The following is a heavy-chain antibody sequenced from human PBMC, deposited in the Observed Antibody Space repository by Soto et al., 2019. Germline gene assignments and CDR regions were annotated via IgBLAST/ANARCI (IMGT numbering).Heavy chain of an antibody. CDR2: INPSGGST. CDR1: GYTFTSYY. J-gene: IGHJ4*02. Sequence: VASVKVSCKASGYTFTSYYMHWVRQAPGQGLEWMGIINPSGGSTSYAQKFQGRVTMTRDTSTSTVYMELSSLRSEDTAVYYCARGRDDILNVPSRSGSYYLDYWGQGTLVTVSS. D-gene: IGHD3-9*01. V-gene: IGHV1-46*01. CDR3: ARGRDDILNVPSRSGSYYLDY.